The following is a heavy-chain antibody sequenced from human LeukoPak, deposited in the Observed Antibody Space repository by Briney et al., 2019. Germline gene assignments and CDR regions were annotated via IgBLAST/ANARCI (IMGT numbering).Heavy chain of an antibody. CDR3: ARHLYDSSGYYYDYFYYYMDV. Sequence: SETLSLTXTVSGGSISSSSYYWGWIRRPPGKGLEWIGSIHYSGTTYYNPSLKSRVTISVATSKNQFSLNLSSVTAADTAVYYCARHLYDSSGYYYDYFYYYMDVWGKGSTVTVSS. D-gene: IGHD3-22*01. CDR1: GGSISSSSYY. CDR2: IHYSGTT. J-gene: IGHJ6*03. V-gene: IGHV4-39*01.